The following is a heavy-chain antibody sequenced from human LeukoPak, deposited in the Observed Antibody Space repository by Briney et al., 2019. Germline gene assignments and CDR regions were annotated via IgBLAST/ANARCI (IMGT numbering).Heavy chain of an antibody. CDR2: IYPGDSDT. Sequence: GESLKISCKGSGYRFTSYWIAWVRQMPGKGLEWMGIIYPGDSDTRYSPSFQGQVTISADKSISTAYLQWSSLKASDTAMYYCAGGAYCGGDCYPVHYWGQGTLVTVSS. J-gene: IGHJ4*02. CDR1: GYRFTSYW. V-gene: IGHV5-51*01. CDR3: AGGAYCGGDCYPVHY. D-gene: IGHD2-21*01.